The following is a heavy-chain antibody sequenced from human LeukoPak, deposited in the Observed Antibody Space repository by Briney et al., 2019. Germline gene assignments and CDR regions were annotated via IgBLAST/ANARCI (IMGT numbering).Heavy chain of an antibody. V-gene: IGHV4-59*12. D-gene: IGHD3-9*01. CDR3: ARTAEIRFFDWSNMGFDY. CDR1: GGSISNYY. Sequence: SETLSLTCTVSGGSISNYYWSWIRQPPGKGLEWIGYIFYSGSTNYNPSLKSRVTISVDTSKNLFSLRLSSVTAADTAVYYCARTAEIRFFDWSNMGFDYWGQGILVTVSS. J-gene: IGHJ4*02. CDR2: IFYSGST.